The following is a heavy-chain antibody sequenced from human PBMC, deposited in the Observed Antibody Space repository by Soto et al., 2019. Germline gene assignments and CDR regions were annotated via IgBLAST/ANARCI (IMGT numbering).Heavy chain of an antibody. CDR3: ARHSGVAEDGTD. CDR1: GYSFTTNW. V-gene: IGHV5-51*01. Sequence: PGESLKISCKGSGYSFTTNWIGWVRQMPGKGLEWMGVIYPGDSDTRYSPSFQGQVAISADKSINTAYLQWSSLKASDTAMYYCARHSGVAEDGTDWGKGTLVTGSS. J-gene: IGHJ1*01. D-gene: IGHD6-13*01. CDR2: IYPGDSDT.